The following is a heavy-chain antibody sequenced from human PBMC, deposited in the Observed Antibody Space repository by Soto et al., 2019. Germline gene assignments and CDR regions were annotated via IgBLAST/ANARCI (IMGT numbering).Heavy chain of an antibody. CDR1: GYTFTGYY. J-gene: IGHJ5*02. V-gene: IGHV1-2*02. D-gene: IGHD2-15*01. CDR2: INPNSGGT. CDR3: ARDFQRYCSGGSCYWFDP. Sequence: ASVKVSCKASGYTFTGYYMHWVRQAPGQGLEWMGWINPNSGGTNYAQKFQGRVTMTRDTSISTAYMELSRLRSDDTAVYYCARDFQRYCSGGSCYWFDPWGQRTLVTVSS.